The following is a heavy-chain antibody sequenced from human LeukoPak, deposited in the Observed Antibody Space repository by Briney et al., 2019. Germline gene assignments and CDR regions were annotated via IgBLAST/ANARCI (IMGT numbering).Heavy chain of an antibody. D-gene: IGHD3-10*01. CDR1: GFTFSSYS. V-gene: IGHV3-7*01. CDR3: ARPYYYSSGSFPY. Sequence: GGSLRLSCAASGFTFSSYSMNWVRQAPGKGLEWVASVSKDGSEKEYVDSVKGRFTISRDNAKNSLYLQMNSLRAEDTAVYFCARPYYYSSGSFPYWGQGILVTVSS. CDR2: VSKDGSEK. J-gene: IGHJ4*02.